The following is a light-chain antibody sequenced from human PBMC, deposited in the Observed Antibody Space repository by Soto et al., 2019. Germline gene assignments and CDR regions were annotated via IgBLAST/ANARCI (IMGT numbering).Light chain of an antibody. V-gene: IGKV1-33*01. CDR1: QDINNF. CDR2: DAS. CDR3: QQSDNLPIT. Sequence: DIQMTQSPSSLSASVGDRVTITCQASQDINNFLNWYHQKPGKAPKVLIYDASKLETGVPLRFSGSGYGTTFTFTISSLQPEDFGTYYCQQSDNLPITFGPGTKVDFK. J-gene: IGKJ3*01.